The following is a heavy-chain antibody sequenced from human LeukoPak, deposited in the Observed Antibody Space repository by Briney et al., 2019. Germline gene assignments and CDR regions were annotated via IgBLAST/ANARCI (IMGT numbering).Heavy chain of an antibody. CDR2: IGGYYGGDT. D-gene: IGHD3-22*01. CDR3: ASDLWNFYDSSGYYRDFDY. J-gene: IGHJ4*02. Sequence: GASVKVSCKASGYSFISYGICWVRQAPGQGLEWMGWIGGYYGGDTNYAQKFQGRVTVTTDTSTSTAYMEPRSLRSDDTAVYYCASDLWNFYDSSGYYRDFDYWGQGTLVTVSS. V-gene: IGHV1-18*01. CDR1: GYSFISYG.